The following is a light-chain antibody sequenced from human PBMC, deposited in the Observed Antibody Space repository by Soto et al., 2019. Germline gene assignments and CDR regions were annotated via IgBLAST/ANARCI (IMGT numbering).Light chain of an antibody. CDR2: GAS. CDR3: QQYNNWPPT. J-gene: IGKJ1*01. V-gene: IGKV3-15*01. CDR1: QSVSSN. Sequence: EIFMTQSRSTLSVSAGERATLSRTASQSVSSNLAWYQQKPGQAPRLLIYGASTRATGIPARFSGSGSGTEFTFTISSLQSEDFAVYYCQQYNNWPPTFGQGTKV.